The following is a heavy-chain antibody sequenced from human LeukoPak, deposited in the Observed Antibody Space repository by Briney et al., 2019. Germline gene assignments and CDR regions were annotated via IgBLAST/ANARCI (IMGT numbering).Heavy chain of an antibody. CDR3: ARANGSYYYLDY. CDR2: ISSSSTYI. V-gene: IGHV3-21*01. J-gene: IGHJ4*02. D-gene: IGHD1-26*01. Sequence: GGSLRLSCAASGFTFSSDNMNWVRQPPGKGLDWVSSISSSSTYIYYADSVKGRFTISRDNAKNSLFLQMNSLRADDTAVYYCARANGSYYYLDYWGQGTLVTVSS. CDR1: GFTFSSDN.